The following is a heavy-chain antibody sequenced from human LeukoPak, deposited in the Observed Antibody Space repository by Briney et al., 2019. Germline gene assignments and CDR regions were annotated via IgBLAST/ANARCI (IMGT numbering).Heavy chain of an antibody. Sequence: GESLKISCKGSGYSFTSYWIGWVRQMPGKGLEWMGIIYPGDSDTRYSPSFQGQVTISADKSISTAYLQWSSLKASDTAMYYCARHRVVTTRGYYYMDVWGKGTTVTISS. V-gene: IGHV5-51*01. J-gene: IGHJ6*03. CDR1: GYSFTSYW. D-gene: IGHD4-23*01. CDR3: ARHRVVTTRGYYYMDV. CDR2: IYPGDSDT.